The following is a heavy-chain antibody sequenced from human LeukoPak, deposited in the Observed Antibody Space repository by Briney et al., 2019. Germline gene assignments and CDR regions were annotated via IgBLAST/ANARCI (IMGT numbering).Heavy chain of an antibody. V-gene: IGHV3-23*01. CDR2: IRGSGGST. CDR3: AKASDEWLPDNTPFDY. J-gene: IGHJ4*02. CDR1: GFTFSSYA. Sequence: GRSLRLSCAASGFTFSSYAMSWVRQAPGKGLEWVSAIRGSGGSTYYADSVKGRFTISRDNSKNTLYLQMNSLRAEDTAVYYCAKASDEWLPDNTPFDYWGQGTLVTVSS. D-gene: IGHD3-3*01.